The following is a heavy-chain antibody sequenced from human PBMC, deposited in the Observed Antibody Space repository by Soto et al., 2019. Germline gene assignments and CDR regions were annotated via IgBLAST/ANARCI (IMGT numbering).Heavy chain of an antibody. CDR1: GYTFTSYD. D-gene: IGHD4-4*01. J-gene: IGHJ6*02. CDR2: MNPNSGNT. CDR3: ARGNLHHYYYYGMDV. V-gene: IGHV1-8*01. Sequence: QVQLVQSGAEVKKPGASVKVSCKASGYTFTSYDINWVRQATGQGLEWMGWMNPNSGNTGYAQKFQGRVTITRNTSISTAYRELGSLRSEDAAVYYCARGNLHHYYYYGMDVWGQGTTVTVSS.